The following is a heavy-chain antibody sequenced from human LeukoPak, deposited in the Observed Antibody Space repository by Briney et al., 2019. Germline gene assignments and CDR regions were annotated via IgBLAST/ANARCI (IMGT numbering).Heavy chain of an antibody. V-gene: IGHV4-61*02. D-gene: IGHD6-19*01. CDR3: ARDADARAVAGYGAFDT. Sequence: ASETLSLTCTVSSGSISSDNYYWNWIRQPAGKGLEWIGRIYTTGSTTYSPSLKSRVTISVDTSKNQFSLKLSSVTAADTAVYYCARDADARAVAGYGAFDTWGQGTMVTVSS. J-gene: IGHJ3*02. CDR1: SGSISSDNYY. CDR2: IYTTGST.